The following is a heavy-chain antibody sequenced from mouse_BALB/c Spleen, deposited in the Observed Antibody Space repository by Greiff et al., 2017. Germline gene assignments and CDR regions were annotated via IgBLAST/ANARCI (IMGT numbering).Heavy chain of an antibody. CDR1: GFTFSSYA. D-gene: IGHD1-1*01. J-gene: IGHJ3*01. CDR2: ISSGGST. V-gene: IGHV5-6-5*01. CDR3: ASGYYGSSYPAWFAY. Sequence: DVQLVESGGGLVKPGGSLKLSCAASGFTFSSYAMSWVRQTPEKRLEWVASISSGGSTYYPDSVKGRFTISRDNARNILYLQMSSLRSEDTAMYYCASGYYGSSYPAWFAYWGQGTLVTVSA.